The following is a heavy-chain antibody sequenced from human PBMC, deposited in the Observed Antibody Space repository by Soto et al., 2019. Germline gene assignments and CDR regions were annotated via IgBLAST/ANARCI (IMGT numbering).Heavy chain of an antibody. Sequence: GASVKVSCKASGGIFSNFAFSWVRQAPGQGLEWVGTVVPVYGAVHYAHQFQGRVTITADESTTTTYMEMSGLRSEDTAVYYCAKDGGGYPWGQGTLVPVYS. V-gene: IGHV1-69*13. CDR3: AKDGGGYP. D-gene: IGHD2-15*01. CDR1: GGIFSNFA. CDR2: VVPVYGAV. J-gene: IGHJ5*02.